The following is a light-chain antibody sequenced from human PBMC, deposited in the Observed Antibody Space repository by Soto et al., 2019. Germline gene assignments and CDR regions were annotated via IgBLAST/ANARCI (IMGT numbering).Light chain of an antibody. CDR2: AAS. Sequence: EVVLTQSPGTVSLSPGERATLSCRASQSVTSNYLAWYQQKPGQAPRLLIYAASSRATGIPDRFSGSGSGTDLSITISRLEPEDFAVSYCQQYGSSLTWTFGQGTKVEIK. J-gene: IGKJ1*01. CDR3: QQYGSSLTWT. CDR1: QSVTSNY. V-gene: IGKV3-20*01.